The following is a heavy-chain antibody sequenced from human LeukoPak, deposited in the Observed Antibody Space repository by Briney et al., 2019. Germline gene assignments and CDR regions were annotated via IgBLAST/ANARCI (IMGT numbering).Heavy chain of an antibody. Sequence: GRSLRLSCAASGFTFSSYGMHWVRQAPGKGLEWVAVISYDGSNKYYADSVKGRFTISRDNSKNTLYLQMNSLRAEDTAVYYCAKDPGLILTGYLDYWGQGTLVTVSS. CDR1: GFTFSSYG. D-gene: IGHD3-9*01. CDR2: ISYDGSNK. CDR3: AKDPGLILTGYLDY. V-gene: IGHV3-30*18. J-gene: IGHJ4*02.